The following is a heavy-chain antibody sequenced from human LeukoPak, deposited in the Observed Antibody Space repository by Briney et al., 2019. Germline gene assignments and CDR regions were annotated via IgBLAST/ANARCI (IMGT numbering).Heavy chain of an antibody. Sequence: ASVKVSCKSSGYTFNGYYMHWVRQAPGQGLEWMGWINPDSGGTKYQGRVTMTRDTSISTAYMELSRLTSDDTAVYYCARDKQLDWAHYYYYYMDVWGKGPPVTVSS. D-gene: IGHD1-1*01. J-gene: IGHJ6*03. CDR3: ARDKQLDWAHYYYYYMDV. CDR1: GYTFNGYY. CDR2: INPDSGGT. V-gene: IGHV1-2*02.